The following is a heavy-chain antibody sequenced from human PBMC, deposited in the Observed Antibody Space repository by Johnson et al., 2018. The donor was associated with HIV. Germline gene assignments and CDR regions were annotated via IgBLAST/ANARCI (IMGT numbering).Heavy chain of an antibody. J-gene: IGHJ3*02. CDR3: AKDRGLWFGDDAFDI. V-gene: IGHV3-20*04. CDR1: GFTFDDYG. Sequence: VHLVESGRGVVRPGGSLRVSCAASGFTFDDYGMSWVRQAPGKGLEWVSVINWNGGSTGYADSVKGRFTISRDNAKNSLYLQMDSLGAEDTAVYYCAKDRGLWFGDDAFDIWGQGTMVTVSS. D-gene: IGHD3-10*01. CDR2: INWNGGST.